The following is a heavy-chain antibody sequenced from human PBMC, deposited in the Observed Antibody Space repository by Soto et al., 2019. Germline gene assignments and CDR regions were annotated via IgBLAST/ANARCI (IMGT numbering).Heavy chain of an antibody. CDR2: IYPDDSDT. V-gene: IGHV5-51*01. D-gene: IGHD4-17*01. Sequence: PGESLKISCKGSGYTFTNYWIAWVRQMPGKGLEWMGIIYPDDSDTRHSPSFRGQVTISADKSLSTAYLQWNSLKASDTAMYYCACSTSSVSYFDYWGQGTLVTVSS. J-gene: IGHJ4*02. CDR3: ACSTSSVSYFDY. CDR1: GYTFTNYW.